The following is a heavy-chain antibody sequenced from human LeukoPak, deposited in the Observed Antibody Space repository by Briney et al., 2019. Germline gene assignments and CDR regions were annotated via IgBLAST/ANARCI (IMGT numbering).Heavy chain of an antibody. J-gene: IGHJ4*02. CDR2: IYYSGST. CDR1: GGSISSGGYY. V-gene: IGHV4-31*11. Sequence: SSETLSLTCAVSGGSISSGGYYWTWIRQHPGKGLEWFGYIYYSGSTYFNPSLKTRVTMSVDTSKNQFSLKLSSVTAADTAVYYCARGHDGGLAYWGQGTLVTVSS. D-gene: IGHD4-23*01. CDR3: ARGHDGGLAY.